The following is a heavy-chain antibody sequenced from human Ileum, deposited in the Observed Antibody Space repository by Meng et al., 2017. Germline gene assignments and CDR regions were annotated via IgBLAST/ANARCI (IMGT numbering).Heavy chain of an antibody. D-gene: IGHD3-10*01. CDR3: ARDGDYDGSGSYVYY. CDR2: ISYDGSNK. J-gene: IGHJ4*02. CDR1: GFIFSSYA. V-gene: IGHV3-30*04. Sequence: GESLKISCAASGFIFSSYAIHWVRQAPGKGLEWVAVISYDGSNKYYADSVKGRFTITRDKSKTTVYLQMNSLRAEDTAVYYCARDGDYDGSGSYVYYWGQGTLVTVSS.